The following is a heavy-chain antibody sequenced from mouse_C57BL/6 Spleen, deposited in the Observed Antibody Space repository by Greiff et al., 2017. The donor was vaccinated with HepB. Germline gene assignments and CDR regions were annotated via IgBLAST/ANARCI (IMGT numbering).Heavy chain of an antibody. J-gene: IGHJ1*03. CDR2: ISSGGSYT. D-gene: IGHD5-1-1*01. Sequence: EVKLVESGGDLVKPGGSLKLSCAASGFTFSSYGMSWVRQTPDKRLEWVATISSGGSYTYYPDSVKGRFTIARDNAKNTLYLQMSSLKSEDTAVYYCARQDTLDWYFDVWGTGTTVTVSS. CDR3: ARQDTLDWYFDV. V-gene: IGHV5-6*01. CDR1: GFTFSSYG.